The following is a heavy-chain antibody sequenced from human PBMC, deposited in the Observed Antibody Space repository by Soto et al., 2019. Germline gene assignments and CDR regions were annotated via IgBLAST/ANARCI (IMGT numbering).Heavy chain of an antibody. CDR2: ISGSGGST. Sequence: PGGSLRLSCAASGFTFISYAMSWVRQAPGKGLEWVSAISGSGGSTYYADSVKGRFTISRDNSKNTLYLQMNSLRAEDTAVYYCAKVLWFGELLLTPFDYWGQGTPVTVSS. CDR1: GFTFISYA. J-gene: IGHJ4*02. CDR3: AKVLWFGELLLTPFDY. D-gene: IGHD3-10*01. V-gene: IGHV3-23*01.